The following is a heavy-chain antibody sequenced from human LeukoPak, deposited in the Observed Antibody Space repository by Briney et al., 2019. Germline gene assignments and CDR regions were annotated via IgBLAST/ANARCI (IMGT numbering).Heavy chain of an antibody. V-gene: IGHV4-59*11. CDR1: SGSISSHY. J-gene: IGHJ6*02. CDR2: IYYSGST. CDR3: ARWTYSSGFSGMDV. D-gene: IGHD6-19*01. Sequence: SETLSLTCTVSSGSISSHYWSWIRQPPGKGLEWIGYIYYSGSTNYNPSLKSRVTISVDTSKNQFSLKLSSVTAADTAVYYCARWTYSSGFSGMDVWGQGTTVTVSS.